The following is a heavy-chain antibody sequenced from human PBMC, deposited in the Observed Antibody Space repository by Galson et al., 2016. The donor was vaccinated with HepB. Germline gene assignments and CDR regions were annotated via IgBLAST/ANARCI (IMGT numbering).Heavy chain of an antibody. CDR3: AKDLRGYYDFLFGMDV. J-gene: IGHJ6*02. D-gene: IGHD3-3*01. V-gene: IGHV3-30*18. CDR2: ITYDGNNK. Sequence: SLRLSCAASGFSFSNHGMHWVRQAPGKGLEWVAFITYDGNNKYYADSVKGRFTITRGNSKNTLFLQMNSLRAEDTGVYYCAKDLRGYYDFLFGMDVWGQGTTVTVSS. CDR1: GFSFSNHG.